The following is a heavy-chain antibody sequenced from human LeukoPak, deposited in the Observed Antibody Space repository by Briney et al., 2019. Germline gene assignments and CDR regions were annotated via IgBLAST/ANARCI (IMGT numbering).Heavy chain of an antibody. J-gene: IGHJ4*02. CDR1: GFSLSTSGMR. V-gene: IGHV2-70D*14. CDR2: IDWDDDK. CDR3: ARIYGDYVIDY. D-gene: IGHD4-17*01. Sequence: SGPALVKPTPTLTLTCTFSGFSLSTSGMRVSWIRQHPGKALEWLARIDWDDDKFYSTSLKTTLTISKDTSKSQVVLTMTIMDPVDTATYYCARIYGDYVIDYWGQGTLVTVSS.